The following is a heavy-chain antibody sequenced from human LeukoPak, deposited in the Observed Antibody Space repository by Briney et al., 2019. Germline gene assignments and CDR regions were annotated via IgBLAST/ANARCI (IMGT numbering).Heavy chain of an antibody. CDR1: GYTFTGYY. CDR2: INPNSGGT. CDR3: ARTPKDYYDSSGYYGY. J-gene: IGHJ4*02. Sequence: ASVKVSCKAPGYTFTGYYMHWVRQAPGQGLEWMGRINPNSGGTNYAQKFQGRVTMTRDTSISTAYMELSRLRSDDTAVYYCARTPKDYYDSSGYYGYWGQGTLVTVSS. D-gene: IGHD3-22*01. V-gene: IGHV1-2*06.